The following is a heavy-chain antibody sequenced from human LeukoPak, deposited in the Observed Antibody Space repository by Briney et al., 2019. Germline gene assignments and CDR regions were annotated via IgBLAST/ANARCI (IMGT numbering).Heavy chain of an antibody. J-gene: IGHJ4*02. V-gene: IGHV3-7*01. CDR3: VRDGGVSGYDLLDY. CDR1: GLILSNYW. Sequence: GGSLRLSCTASGLILSNYWMTWVRQAPGKGLEWVAQINQDGSKEYYIDSVKARFSISRDNARNSLSLQMNSLRAEDTAVYYCVRDGGVSGYDLLDYWGQGTLVSVSS. D-gene: IGHD5-12*01. CDR2: INQDGSKE.